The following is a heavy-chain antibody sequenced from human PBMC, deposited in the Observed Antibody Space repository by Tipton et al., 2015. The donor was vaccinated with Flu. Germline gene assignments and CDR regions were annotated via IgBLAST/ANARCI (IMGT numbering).Heavy chain of an antibody. CDR2: INQSGRP. CDR1: GGSFSGYY. V-gene: IGHV4-34*01. J-gene: IGHJ5*02. D-gene: IGHD1-26*01. CDR3: ARGSWEVRFDP. Sequence: TLSLTCAVYGGSFSGYYWSWIRQSPGKGLEWIGEINQSGRPNYNPSLKNRVTISVDTSKNQFSLSLTSVTAADTAMYYCARGSWEVRFDPWGQGTLVTASS.